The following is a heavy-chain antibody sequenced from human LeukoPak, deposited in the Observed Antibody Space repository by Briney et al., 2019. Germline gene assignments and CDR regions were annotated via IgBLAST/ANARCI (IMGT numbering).Heavy chain of an antibody. CDR1: GGSISSGGYY. D-gene: IGHD3-10*01. Sequence: SETLSLTCTVSGGSISSGGYYWSWIRQHPGKGLEWIGYIYYSGSTYYNPSLKSRVTISVDTSKNQFSLKLSSVTAADTAVYYCARAYYGSGSIPFDYWGQGTLVTVSS. CDR2: IYYSGST. J-gene: IGHJ4*02. CDR3: ARAYYGSGSIPFDY. V-gene: IGHV4-31*03.